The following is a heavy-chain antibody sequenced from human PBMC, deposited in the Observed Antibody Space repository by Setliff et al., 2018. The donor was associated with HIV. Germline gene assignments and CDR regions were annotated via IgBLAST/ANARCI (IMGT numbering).Heavy chain of an antibody. CDR1: GFMFTNYW. V-gene: IGHV3-48*03. CDR3: ARAFSGYYFDY. D-gene: IGHD3-3*01. J-gene: IGHJ4*02. Sequence: GGSLRLSCATSGFMFTNYWMTWVRQAPGKGLEWVSYISSSGGTIYYADSVKGRFTISRDNAKKSLYLQMNSLRADDTAVYYCARAFSGYYFDYWGQGTLVTVSS. CDR2: ISSSGGTI.